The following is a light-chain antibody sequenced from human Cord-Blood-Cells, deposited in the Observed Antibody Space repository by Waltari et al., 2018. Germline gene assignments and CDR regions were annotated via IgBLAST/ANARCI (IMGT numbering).Light chain of an antibody. Sequence: DIVMTQSPDSLAVSLGERATINCKSSQSVLYSSHNKNYLAWYQQKPGQPPKLLIYWASTRESGLPDRFSGSGSGTDFTLSISILQAEDVAVYYCQQYSSTPWTFGQGTKVEIK. CDR1: QSVLYSSHNKNY. J-gene: IGKJ1*01. V-gene: IGKV4-1*01. CDR3: QQYSSTPWT. CDR2: WAS.